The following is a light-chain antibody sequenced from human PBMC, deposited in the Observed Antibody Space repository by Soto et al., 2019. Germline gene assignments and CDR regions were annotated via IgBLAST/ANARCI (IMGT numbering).Light chain of an antibody. Sequence: SYDLTQPPSVSVAPGQTARISCGGNDIASKSVHWSQQKPGQAPVLVVYDDNDRPSGIPERLSGSNSGDTATLTISRVEAGDEADYYCQVWDSSSDHYVFGSGTKXT. J-gene: IGLJ1*01. CDR2: DDN. CDR3: QVWDSSSDHYV. CDR1: DIASKS. V-gene: IGLV3-21*02.